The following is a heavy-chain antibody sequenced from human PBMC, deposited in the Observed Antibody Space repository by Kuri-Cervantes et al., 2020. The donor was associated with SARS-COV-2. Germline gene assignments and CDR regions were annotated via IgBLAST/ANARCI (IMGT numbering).Heavy chain of an antibody. CDR1: GYSISSGYY. D-gene: IGHD5-24*01. Sequence: ESLKISCAVSGYSISSGYYWGWIRQPPGKGLEWIGSIYHSGSTYYNPSLKSRVTISVDTSKNQFSLKLSSVTAADTAVYYCAGSRDGYNLPFDYWGQGTLVTVSS. J-gene: IGHJ4*02. V-gene: IGHV4-38-2*01. CDR2: IYHSGST. CDR3: AGSRDGYNLPFDY.